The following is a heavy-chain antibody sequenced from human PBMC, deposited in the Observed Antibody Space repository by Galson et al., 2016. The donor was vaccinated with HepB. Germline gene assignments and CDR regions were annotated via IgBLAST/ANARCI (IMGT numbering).Heavy chain of an antibody. V-gene: IGHV3-21*01. D-gene: IGHD4-17*01. CDR2: ISSSSSYI. Sequence: SLRLSCAASGFTFSSYSMNWVRQAPGKGLEWVSSISSSSSYIYYTDSVKGRFTISRDNAKNSLYLQMNSPRAEDTAVYYCARDFGDYFTPWYYYFGMDVWGQGTTVTVSS. CDR3: ARDFGDYFTPWYYYFGMDV. CDR1: GFTFSSYS. J-gene: IGHJ6*02.